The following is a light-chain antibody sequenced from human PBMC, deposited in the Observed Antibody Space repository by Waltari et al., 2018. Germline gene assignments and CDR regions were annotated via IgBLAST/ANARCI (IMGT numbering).Light chain of an antibody. Sequence: TPVTQSPSSLSESVGNRDIITCRASQSISSYLNWYQPKPKSAPTLLIYAASTLKSGVPPRLIGSGSATAFSLTISSLQPEDVSTYYCQQSYSTPSVTFGPGTRVDI. V-gene: IGKV1-39*01. CDR1: QSISSY. CDR2: AAS. CDR3: QQSYSTPSVT. J-gene: IGKJ3*01.